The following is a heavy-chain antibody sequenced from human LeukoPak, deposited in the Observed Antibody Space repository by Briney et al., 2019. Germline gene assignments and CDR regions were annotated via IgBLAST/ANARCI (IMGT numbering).Heavy chain of an antibody. CDR2: INPNSGGT. V-gene: IGHV1-2*02. J-gene: IGHJ4*02. CDR3: ARGLSYVVRERRGLKGLY. Sequence: ASVKVSCKASGYTFTGYYVHWVRQAPGQGLEWMGWINPNSGGTNYAQKFQGRVTMTRDTSISTAYMELSRLRSDDTAVYYCARGLSYVVRERRGLKGLYWGQGTLVTVSS. D-gene: IGHD3-16*02. CDR1: GYTFTGYY.